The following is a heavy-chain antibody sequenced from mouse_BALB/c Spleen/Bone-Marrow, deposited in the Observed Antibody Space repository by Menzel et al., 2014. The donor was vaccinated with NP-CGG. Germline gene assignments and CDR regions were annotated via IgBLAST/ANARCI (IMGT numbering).Heavy chain of an antibody. D-gene: IGHD2-1*01. CDR3: ARDGNFAMDY. CDR2: ISDSGSYT. V-gene: IGHV5-4*02. Sequence: EVQGVESGGGLVKPGGSLKLSCAVSGFTFSDYYMYWVRQNPEKRLEWVATISDSGSYTYYPDSVKGRFTISRDNAKNNLYLQMSSLKSEDTAMYYCARDGNFAMDYWGQGTSVTVSS. CDR1: GFTFSDYY. J-gene: IGHJ4*01.